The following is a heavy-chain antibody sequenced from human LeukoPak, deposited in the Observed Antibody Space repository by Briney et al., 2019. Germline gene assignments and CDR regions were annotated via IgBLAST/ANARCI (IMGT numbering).Heavy chain of an antibody. CDR3: AGSGSRGGATEY. CDR2: VYYSGTT. D-gene: IGHD1-26*01. J-gene: IGHJ4*02. Sequence: SETLSLTCSVSGGSISSNYWTWIRQPPGKGLEWIGYVYYSGTTNYNPSLKSRVTISVDTSKRQFSLTLSSVTAADSAVYYCAGSGSRGGATEYWGQGTLVTVSS. V-gene: IGHV4-59*01. CDR1: GGSISSNY.